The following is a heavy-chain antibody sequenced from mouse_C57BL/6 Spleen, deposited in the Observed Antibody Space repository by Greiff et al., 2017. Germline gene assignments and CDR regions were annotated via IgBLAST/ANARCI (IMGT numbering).Heavy chain of an antibody. V-gene: IGHV1-9*01. CDR3: ARRRLLRFDY. Sequence: VQLQQSGAELMKPGASVTLSCKATGYTFTGSWIEWVKQRPGHGLEWIGEILPGRGSTNYNEKFKGKATFTADTSSNTAYMQLSRLTTEDSAIYYCARRRLLRFDYWGQGTTLTVSS. D-gene: IGHD1-1*01. CDR2: ILPGRGST. J-gene: IGHJ2*01. CDR1: GYTFTGSW.